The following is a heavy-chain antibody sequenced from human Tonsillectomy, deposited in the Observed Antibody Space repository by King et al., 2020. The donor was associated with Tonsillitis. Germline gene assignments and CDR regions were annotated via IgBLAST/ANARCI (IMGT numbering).Heavy chain of an antibody. CDR2: IDQDGSEK. CDR1: GFTFSNYW. Sequence: QLVQSGGGLVQPGGSLRLSCAAPGFTFSNYWMSWVRQAPGKGLEWVANIDQDGSEKFYVDSVKGRFTISKENTKNSLYLQMNSLSAEDTAVYYCTSFWSGYFDYWGQGILVTVSS. J-gene: IGHJ4*02. CDR3: TSFWSGYFDY. D-gene: IGHD3-3*01. V-gene: IGHV3-7*01.